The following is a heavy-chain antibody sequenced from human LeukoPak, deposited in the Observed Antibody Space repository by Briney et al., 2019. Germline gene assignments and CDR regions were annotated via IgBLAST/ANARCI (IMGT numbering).Heavy chain of an antibody. CDR3: ARGLGVFAVVTFDY. Sequence: WGSLRISCAAPGFTFCSYAMSWVRPAPGKGLEWVSAISGSGGSTYYADSVKGRFTISRDNSKNTLYLQMNSLRAEDTAVYYCARGLGVFAVVTFDYWGQGTLVTVSS. D-gene: IGHD4-23*01. J-gene: IGHJ4*02. V-gene: IGHV3-23*01. CDR1: GFTFCSYA. CDR2: ISGSGGST.